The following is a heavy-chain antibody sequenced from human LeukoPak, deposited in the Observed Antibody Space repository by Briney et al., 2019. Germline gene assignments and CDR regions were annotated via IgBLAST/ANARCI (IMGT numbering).Heavy chain of an antibody. CDR2: SAHTGSS. Sequence: SETLSLTCTVSGASVSSYYWSWIRKPPGKGLEWIGFSAHTGSSSYNPSLKSRVSISVDKSMNHFSLRLTSVTTADTAVYYCARYYADVNGCYYYYGYWGQGTLVTVSS. CDR1: GASVSSYY. V-gene: IGHV4-59*02. J-gene: IGHJ4*02. D-gene: IGHD3-22*01. CDR3: ARYYADVNGCYYYYGY.